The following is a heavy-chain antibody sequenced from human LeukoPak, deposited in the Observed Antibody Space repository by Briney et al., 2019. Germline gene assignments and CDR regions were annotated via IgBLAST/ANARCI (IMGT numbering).Heavy chain of an antibody. CDR3: ARRVRVGGGTSWFDY. CDR2: IYYSGST. Sequence: PSETLSLTCTVSGGSISSYYWSWIRQPPGKGLECIGYIYYSGSTNYNPFLKSRVSISVDTSKNQFSLKVNSVTAADTAVYYCARRVRVGGGTSWFDYWGQGTLVTVSS. D-gene: IGHD6-13*01. J-gene: IGHJ4*02. V-gene: IGHV4-59*08. CDR1: GGSISSYY.